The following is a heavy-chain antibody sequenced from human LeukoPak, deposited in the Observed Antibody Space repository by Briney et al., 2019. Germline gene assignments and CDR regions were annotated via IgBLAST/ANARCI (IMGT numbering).Heavy chain of an antibody. D-gene: IGHD6-13*01. CDR3: ARALIGSSWFDY. CDR2: ISSRSTYI. Sequence: GGSLRLSCVASGFTFNNYSMNWVRQAPGKGLEWVSSISSRSTYIYYADSLKGRFTISRDNAKNSLYLQMNSLRAEETAVYYCARALIGSSWFDYWGQGTLVTVSS. CDR1: GFTFNNYS. J-gene: IGHJ4*02. V-gene: IGHV3-21*01.